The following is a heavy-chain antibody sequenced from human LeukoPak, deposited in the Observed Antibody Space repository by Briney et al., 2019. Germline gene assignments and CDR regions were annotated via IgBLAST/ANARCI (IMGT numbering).Heavy chain of an antibody. V-gene: IGHV4-34*01. J-gene: IGHJ6*03. D-gene: IGHD5/OR15-5a*01. CDR3: ARPVSHYYYYYMDV. CDR1: GGSFSGYY. Sequence: SETLSLTCAVYGGSFSGYYWSWIRQPPGKGLEWIGEINHSGSTNYNPSLKSRVTISVDTSKNQFSLKLSSVTAADTAVYYCARPVSHYYYYYMDVWGKGTMVTVSS. CDR2: INHSGST.